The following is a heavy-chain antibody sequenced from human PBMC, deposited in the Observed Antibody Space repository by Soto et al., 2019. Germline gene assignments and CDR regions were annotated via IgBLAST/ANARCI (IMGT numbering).Heavy chain of an antibody. V-gene: IGHV5-10-1*01. CDR2: IDPSDSYT. CDR3: ASYPGIAAAALYYYGMDV. CDR1: GYSFTSYW. Sequence: PGESLKISCKGSGYSFTSYWISWVRQMPGKGLEWMGRIDPSDSYTNYSPSFQGHVTISADKSISTAYLQWSSLKASDTAMYYCASYPGIAAAALYYYGMDVWGQGTTVTVSS. J-gene: IGHJ6*02. D-gene: IGHD6-13*01.